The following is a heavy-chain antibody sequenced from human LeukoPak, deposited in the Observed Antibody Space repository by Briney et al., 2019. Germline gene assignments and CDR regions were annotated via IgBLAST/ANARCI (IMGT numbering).Heavy chain of an antibody. D-gene: IGHD2-15*01. J-gene: IGHJ6*02. Sequence: GGSLRLSCAASGFTFDDYAMHWVRQAPGKGLEWVSGISWNSGSIGYADSVKGRFTISRDNAKNSLYLQMNSLRAGDTALYYCAKELPTYYGMDVWGQGTTVTVSS. CDR3: AKELPTYYGMDV. CDR2: ISWNSGSI. CDR1: GFTFDDYA. V-gene: IGHV3-9*01.